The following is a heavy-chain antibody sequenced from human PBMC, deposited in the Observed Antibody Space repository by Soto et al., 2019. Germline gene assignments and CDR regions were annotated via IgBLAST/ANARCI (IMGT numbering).Heavy chain of an antibody. J-gene: IGHJ4*02. CDR1: GFTFRSYA. CDR2: ISGSGAYT. D-gene: IGHD2-2*01. V-gene: IGHV3-23*01. CDR3: AKYGCSSTACQCDY. Sequence: PGVSLRLSCAASGFTFRSYAMIWVRQAPGKGLEWVSAISGSGAYTYYANSVKGRFTISRDNSKNTLYLQLNSLRAEDTAVYYCAKYGCSSTACQCDYWGQGT.